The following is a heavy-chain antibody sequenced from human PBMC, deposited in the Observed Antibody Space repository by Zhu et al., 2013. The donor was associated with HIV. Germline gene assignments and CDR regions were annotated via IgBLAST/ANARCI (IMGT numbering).Heavy chain of an antibody. CDR2: ISYDGSNK. CDR1: GFTFSSYG. Sequence: VQLVESGGGVVQPGRSLRLSCAASGFTFSSYGMHWVRQAPGKGLEWVAVISYDGSNKYYADSVKGRFTISRDNSKNTPYLQMNSLRAEDTAVYYCAKDYSGWYVSWIYYYYYMDVVGTKGPRSPSP. J-gene: IGHJ6*03. D-gene: IGHD6-19*01. CDR3: AKDYSGWYVSWIYYYYYMDV. V-gene: IGHV3-30*18.